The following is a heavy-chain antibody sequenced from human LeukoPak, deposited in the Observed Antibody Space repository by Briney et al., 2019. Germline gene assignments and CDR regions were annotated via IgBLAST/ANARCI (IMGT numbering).Heavy chain of an antibody. V-gene: IGHV1-2*02. D-gene: IGHD3-10*01. J-gene: IGHJ4*02. CDR2: INPNSGGT. CDR1: GGTFSSYA. CDR3: VRGGYYGSGILDY. Sequence: GASVKVSCKASGGTFSSYAISWVRQAPGQGLEWMGWINPNSGGTNYAQKFQGRVTMTRDTSISTAYMELSRLRSDDTAVYYCVRGGYYGSGILDYWGQGTLVTVSS.